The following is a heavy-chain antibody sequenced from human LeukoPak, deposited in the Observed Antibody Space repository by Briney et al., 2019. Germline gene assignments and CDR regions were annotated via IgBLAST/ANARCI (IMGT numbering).Heavy chain of an antibody. V-gene: IGHV3-30*02. CDR2: IQSDGSNK. CDR1: GFTFNSYG. Sequence: GGSLRLSCAASGFTFNSYGMHWVRQAPGKGLEWVTFIQSDGSNKYYTDSVKGRFTISRDNSKNTLYLQMNSLRAEDTAVYYCAKDVERITIFGVAKPLGYFQHWGQGTLVTVSS. D-gene: IGHD3-3*01. J-gene: IGHJ1*01. CDR3: AKDVERITIFGVAKPLGYFQH.